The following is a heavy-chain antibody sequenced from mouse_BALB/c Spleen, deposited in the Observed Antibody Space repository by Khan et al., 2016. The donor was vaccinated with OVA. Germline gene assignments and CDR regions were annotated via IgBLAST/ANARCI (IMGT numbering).Heavy chain of an antibody. CDR1: GYTFTNYG. D-gene: IGHD2-4*01. J-gene: IGHJ4*01. CDR2: INTYTGEP. CDR3: TRRISYFALDY. Sequence: QIQLVQSGPELKKPGETVKISCKASGYTFTNYGMNWVKQAPGKGLKWMGWINTYTGEPTYADDFKGRFAFSLETSASTAYLQINNLKNVDTATYFCTRRISYFALDYWGQGTSVTVSS. V-gene: IGHV9-3-1*01.